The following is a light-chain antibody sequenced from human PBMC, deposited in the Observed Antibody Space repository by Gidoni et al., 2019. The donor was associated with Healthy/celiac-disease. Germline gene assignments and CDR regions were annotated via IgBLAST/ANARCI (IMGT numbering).Light chain of an antibody. Sequence: HSSLPQPSSVSGSPGQSITISCTGTSSDVGSYNLVSWYQQHTGKAPKLIIYEVSKRPSGVSNRFSGSKSGNTASLTISGLQAEDEADYYCCSYAGSSTLVFGGGTKLTVL. J-gene: IGLJ2*01. V-gene: IGLV2-23*02. CDR1: SSDVGSYNL. CDR2: EVS. CDR3: CSYAGSSTLV.